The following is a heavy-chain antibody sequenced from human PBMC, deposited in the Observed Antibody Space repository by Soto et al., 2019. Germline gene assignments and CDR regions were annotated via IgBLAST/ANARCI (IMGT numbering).Heavy chain of an antibody. D-gene: IGHD3-16*01. CDR1: GGFLSESY. CDR3: VRIRYQLPSSVLWLDP. Sequence: WETLSLTCAVYGGFLSESYWTWIRQPPVKGLEWIGEINHVGGTNYNPSLKSRVTMSVDTSQNQFSLRLISVTAAATAMYFCVRIRYQLPSSVLWLDPWGQGTPVTVSS. J-gene: IGHJ5*02. V-gene: IGHV4-34*01. CDR2: INHVGGT.